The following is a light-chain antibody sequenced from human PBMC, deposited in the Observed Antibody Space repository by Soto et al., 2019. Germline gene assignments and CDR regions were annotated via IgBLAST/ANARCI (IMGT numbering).Light chain of an antibody. CDR3: HQRYNWPRT. J-gene: IGKJ1*01. CDR1: QSVSSY. V-gene: IGKV3-11*01. Sequence: EIVLTQSPATLSLSPGERATLSCRASQSVSSYLAWYQQKPGQAPRLLIYDASNRATGIPVRFSGSGAGTDFTLTISSLEPEDFAVYYCHQRYNWPRTFGQGTKVEIK. CDR2: DAS.